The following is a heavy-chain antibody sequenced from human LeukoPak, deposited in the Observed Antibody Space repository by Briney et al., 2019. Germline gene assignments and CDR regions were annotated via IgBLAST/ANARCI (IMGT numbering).Heavy chain of an antibody. D-gene: IGHD3-22*01. Sequence: GGSLRLSCAASGFTFDDYAMHWVRQAPGKGLEWVSLISGDGGSTYYADSVKGRFTISRDNSKNSLYLQMNSLRTEDTALYYCAKGLVPYYYDSGSKFDPWGQGTLVTVSS. CDR3: AKGLVPYYYDSGSKFDP. CDR1: GFTFDDYA. CDR2: ISGDGGST. J-gene: IGHJ5*02. V-gene: IGHV3-43*02.